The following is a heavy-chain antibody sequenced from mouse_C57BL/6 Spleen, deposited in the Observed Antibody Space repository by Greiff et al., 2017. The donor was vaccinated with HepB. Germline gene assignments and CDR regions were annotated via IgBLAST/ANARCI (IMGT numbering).Heavy chain of an antibody. Sequence: EVKLQESGPGLVKPSQSLSLTCSVTGYSITSGYYWNWIRQFPGNKLEWMGYISYDGSNNYNPSLKNRISITRDTSKNQFFLKLNSVTTEDTATYYCAREGYGSRNYYAMDYWGQGTSVTVSS. D-gene: IGHD1-1*01. CDR3: AREGYGSRNYYAMDY. CDR1: GYSITSGYY. J-gene: IGHJ4*01. CDR2: ISYDGSN. V-gene: IGHV3-6*01.